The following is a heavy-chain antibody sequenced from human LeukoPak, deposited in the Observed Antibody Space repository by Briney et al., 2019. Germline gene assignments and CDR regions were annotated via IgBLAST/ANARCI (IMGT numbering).Heavy chain of an antibody. D-gene: IGHD2-21*02. Sequence: SETLSLTCTVSGYSISSGYYWGWIRQPPGKGLEWIGSIYHSGSTYYNPSLKSRVTISVDTSKNQFSLKLSSVTAADTAVYYCARRRWVTGFDYWGQGTLVTVSS. V-gene: IGHV4-38-2*02. CDR3: ARRRWVTGFDY. CDR1: GYSISSGYY. J-gene: IGHJ4*02. CDR2: IYHSGST.